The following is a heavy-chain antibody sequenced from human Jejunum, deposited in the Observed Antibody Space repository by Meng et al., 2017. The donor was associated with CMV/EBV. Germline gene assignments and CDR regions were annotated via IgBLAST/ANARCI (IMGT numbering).Heavy chain of an antibody. CDR2: ISGGGIQT. Sequence: GFTFTSHAMSWVRQAPGKGLEWVAAISGGGIQTFYADSVKGRFTISRDNSNSTLYLQMNSLRAEDTAIYYCAKDSGYTVSAPFDYWGQGTRVTSPQ. J-gene: IGHJ4*02. CDR1: GFTFTSHA. D-gene: IGHD3-10*01. CDR3: AKDSGYTVSAPFDY. V-gene: IGHV3-23*01.